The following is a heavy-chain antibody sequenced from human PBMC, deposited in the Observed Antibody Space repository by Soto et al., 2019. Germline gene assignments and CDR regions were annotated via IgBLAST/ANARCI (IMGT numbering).Heavy chain of an antibody. CDR1: GYTLTELS. V-gene: IGHV1-24*01. D-gene: IGHD2-21*02. J-gene: IGHJ4*02. Sequence: ASVKVSCKVSGYTLTELSMHWVRQAPGKGLEWMGGFDPEDGETIYARKFQGRVTMTEDTSTDTAYMELSSLRSEDTAVYYCATGIQYCGGDCYSKVVDYWGQGTLVTV. CDR2: FDPEDGET. CDR3: ATGIQYCGGDCYSKVVDY.